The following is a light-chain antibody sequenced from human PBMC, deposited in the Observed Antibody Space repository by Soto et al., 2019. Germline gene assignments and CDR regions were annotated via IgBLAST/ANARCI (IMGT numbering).Light chain of an antibody. J-gene: IGLJ1*01. CDR3: SSYTSSSIYV. Sequence: HSVLTQHGAVAGSPGQSITVSCAGTSSDVGGYNLVSWYQQHPGKAPKLIIYEGTERPSGISPRFSGSKSGNTASLTISGLQAEDEADYYCSSYTSSSIYVFGSGTKVTVL. CDR2: EGT. CDR1: SSDVGGYNL. V-gene: IGLV2-23*01.